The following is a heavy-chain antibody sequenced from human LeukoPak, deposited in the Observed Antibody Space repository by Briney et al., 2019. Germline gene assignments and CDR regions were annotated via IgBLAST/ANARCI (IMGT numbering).Heavy chain of an antibody. D-gene: IGHD5-24*01. CDR1: GGSISRYY. CDR3: ARWEDGYNYEGQLHDAFDI. J-gene: IGHJ3*02. V-gene: IGHV4-59*12. Sequence: SETLSLTCTVSGGSISRYYWSWIRQPPGKRLEWIGYIDDSGSTNYNPSLKSRVTISEDTSMNQFSLKLSSVTPEDTAVYYCARWEDGYNYEGQLHDAFDIWGQGTMVTVSS. CDR2: IDDSGST.